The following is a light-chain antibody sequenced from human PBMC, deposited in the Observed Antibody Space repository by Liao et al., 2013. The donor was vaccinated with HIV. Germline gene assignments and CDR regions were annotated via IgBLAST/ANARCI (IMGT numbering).Light chain of an antibody. J-gene: IGLJ2*01. V-gene: IGLV3-21*01. CDR2: SDS. Sequence: SYELTQAPSVSVAPGKTASITCGGNNIGSKTVHWYQQKPGQAPVLVIYSDSDRPSGIPGRFSGSSSGNTGTLTISGTQPMDEGDYYCQVWDRGPALFGGGTKLTVL. CDR3: QVWDRGPAL. CDR1: NIGSKT.